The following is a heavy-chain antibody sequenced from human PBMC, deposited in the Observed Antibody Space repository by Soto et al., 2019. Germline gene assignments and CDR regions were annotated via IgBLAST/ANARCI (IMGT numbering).Heavy chain of an antibody. CDR3: ARDKRSARLDF. CDR2: INTDGSST. CDR1: GFSFSSYW. V-gene: IGHV3-74*01. J-gene: IGHJ1*01. D-gene: IGHD3-22*01. Sequence: LRLSCADSGFSFSSYWMHWVRQGPGKGLVWVSRINTDGSSTNYADSVKGRFTISRDNSKNTLYLQMNSLRAEDTAVYYCARDKRSARLDFWGQGTVVTVSS.